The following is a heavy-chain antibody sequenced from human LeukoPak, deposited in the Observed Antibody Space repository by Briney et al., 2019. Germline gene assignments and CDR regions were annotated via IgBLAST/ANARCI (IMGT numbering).Heavy chain of an antibody. Sequence: PGGSLRLSCAASGFAFSSYVMSWVRQAPGKGLEWVSAISGSGGSTYYADSVKGRFTISRDNSKNTLYLQMNSLRAEDTAVYYCAKGVRSGWSHWFDPWGQGTLVTVSS. CDR2: ISGSGGST. CDR3: AKGVRSGWSHWFDP. D-gene: IGHD3-3*01. J-gene: IGHJ5*02. CDR1: GFAFSSYV. V-gene: IGHV3-23*01.